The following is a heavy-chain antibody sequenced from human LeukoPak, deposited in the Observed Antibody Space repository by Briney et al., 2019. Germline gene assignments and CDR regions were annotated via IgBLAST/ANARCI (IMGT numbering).Heavy chain of an antibody. J-gene: IGHJ5*02. V-gene: IGHV4-34*01. Sequence: SETLSLTCAVYGGSFSVYYWSWIPQPPGKGLEWSGEINHSGSTNYNPSLKSRVTISVDTSKNQFSLTLNSVTAADTAVYYCARRRITIFGVVTNWFDPWGQGTLVTVSS. D-gene: IGHD3-3*01. CDR2: INHSGST. CDR3: ARRRITIFGVVTNWFDP. CDR1: GGSFSVYY.